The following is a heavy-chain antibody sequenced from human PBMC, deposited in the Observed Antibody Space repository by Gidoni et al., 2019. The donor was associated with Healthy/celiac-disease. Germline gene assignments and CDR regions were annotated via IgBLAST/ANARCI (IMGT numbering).Heavy chain of an antibody. CDR1: GFTLGDYA. CDR2: IRSKAYGGTT. D-gene: IGHD2-15*01. V-gene: IGHV3-49*03. CDR3: TNWDIVVVVAAH. J-gene: IGHJ4*02. Sequence: EVQLVESGGGLVQPGRSLRLSGTASGFTLGDYAMSWFRQAPGKGLEWVGFIRSKAYGGTTEYAASVKGRFTISRDDSKSIAYLQMNSLKTEDTAVYYCTNWDIVVVVAAHWGQGTLVTVSS.